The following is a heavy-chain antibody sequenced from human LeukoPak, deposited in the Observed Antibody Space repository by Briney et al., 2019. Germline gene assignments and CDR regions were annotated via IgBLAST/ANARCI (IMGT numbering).Heavy chain of an antibody. CDR2: ISGSGGST. CDR3: AKEEDYYDILTGYYTYYFDY. V-gene: IGHV3-23*01. Sequence: ETLSLTCAVSGGSISSSNWWSWVRQAPGKGLEWVSGISGSGGSTYYADSAKGRFTISRDNSKNTLYLQINSLRAEDTAVYYCAKEEDYYDILTGYYTYYFDYWGQGTLVTVSS. D-gene: IGHD3-9*01. J-gene: IGHJ4*02. CDR1: GGSISSSN.